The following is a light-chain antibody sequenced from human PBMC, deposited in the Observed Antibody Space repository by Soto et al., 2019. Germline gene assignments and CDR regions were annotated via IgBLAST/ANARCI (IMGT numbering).Light chain of an antibody. V-gene: IGKV3-15*01. Sequence: EIVMTQSPATLSVSPGERATLSCRASQYVSSDLAWYHQKPGQAPRLLIYGASTRATGIPARFSGSGSGTEFTLTISSLQSEDFAVYYCQQYNNWPLTFGQGTRLGIK. CDR2: GAS. CDR3: QQYNNWPLT. J-gene: IGKJ5*01. CDR1: QYVSSD.